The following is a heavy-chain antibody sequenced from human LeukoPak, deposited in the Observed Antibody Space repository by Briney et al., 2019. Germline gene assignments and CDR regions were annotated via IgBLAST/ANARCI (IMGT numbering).Heavy chain of an antibody. CDR3: ARSYYYYMDV. CDR2: INWNGGST. V-gene: IGHV3-20*04. J-gene: IGHJ6*03. CDR1: GFTFDDSG. Sequence: GGSLRLSCAASGFTFDDSGMTWVRQAPGRGREWVSGINWNGGSTGYADSVTGRFTISRDNAKNSLYLQMNSLRAEDTALYYCARSYYYYMDVWGKGTTVTVSS.